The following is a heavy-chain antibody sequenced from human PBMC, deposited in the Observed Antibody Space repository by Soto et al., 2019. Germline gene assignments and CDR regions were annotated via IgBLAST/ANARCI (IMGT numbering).Heavy chain of an antibody. CDR3: ARVAADIASWLDP. J-gene: IGHJ5*02. CDR1: GDSIRTYN. D-gene: IGHD5-12*01. CDR2: IYYSGVT. V-gene: IGHV4-59*01. Sequence: SETMSLTCTVAGDSIRTYNWGWIRQPPGKGLEWIGCIYYSGVTNYNPSLKSRVTISVDTPKNQLSLKLNSVTAADTAVYYCARVAADIASWLDPWGQGTLVTVSS.